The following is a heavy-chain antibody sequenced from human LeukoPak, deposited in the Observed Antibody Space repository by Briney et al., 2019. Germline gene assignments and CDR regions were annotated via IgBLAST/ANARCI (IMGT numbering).Heavy chain of an antibody. CDR3: ARAGYNYEPMDNAFDI. Sequence: GASVKVSCKASGYTFTSYGISWVRQAPGQGLEWMGWISAYNGNTNYAQKLQGRVTMTTDTSTSTAYMELRSLRSDDTAVYYCARAGYNYEPMDNAFDIWGQGTMVTVSS. CDR2: ISAYNGNT. J-gene: IGHJ3*02. D-gene: IGHD3-22*01. CDR1: GYTFTSYG. V-gene: IGHV1-18*01.